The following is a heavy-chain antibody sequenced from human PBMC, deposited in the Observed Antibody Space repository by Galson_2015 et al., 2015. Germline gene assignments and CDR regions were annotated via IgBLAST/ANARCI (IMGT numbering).Heavy chain of an antibody. Sequence: SLRLSCAASGFTISNSAMSWVRQAPGKGLGWVSSISGGGTSTYYSDSVKCRFTISKDNSKNTLFLQINSLRAEYTAVYYCAKRLSLSRCFDYWGQGTLVTVSS. CDR1: GFTISNSA. CDR3: AKRLSLSRCFDY. CDR2: ISGGGTST. J-gene: IGHJ4*02. V-gene: IGHV3-23*01. D-gene: IGHD3-22*01.